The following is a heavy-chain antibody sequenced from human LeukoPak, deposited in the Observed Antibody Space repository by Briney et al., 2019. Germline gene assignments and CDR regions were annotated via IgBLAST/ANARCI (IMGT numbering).Heavy chain of an antibody. Sequence: GGSLRLSCAASGFTFSDYEMNWVRQAPGKGLEWLSHISISGTTIHYADSVKGRFTISRDNAKNSVYLQMNSLRAEDTALYYCARLYSSGDYYYYMDVWGKGTTVTVSS. V-gene: IGHV3-48*03. J-gene: IGHJ6*03. CDR3: ARLYSSGDYYYYMDV. CDR1: GFTFSDYE. CDR2: ISISGTTI. D-gene: IGHD6-19*01.